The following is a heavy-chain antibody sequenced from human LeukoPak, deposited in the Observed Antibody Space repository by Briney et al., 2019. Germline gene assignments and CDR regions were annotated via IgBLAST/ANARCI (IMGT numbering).Heavy chain of an antibody. J-gene: IGHJ3*01. D-gene: IGHD3-22*01. CDR1: GGSISSGGYP. Sequence: SETLSLTCTVSGGSISSGGYPWSWIRQPPGKGLEWIGYIYHSGSTYYNPSLKSRVTISVDRSKNQFSLKLSSVTAADTAVYYCARGPDYDSSGPIEWGQGTMVTVSS. V-gene: IGHV4-30-2*01. CDR3: ARGPDYDSSGPIE. CDR2: IYHSGST.